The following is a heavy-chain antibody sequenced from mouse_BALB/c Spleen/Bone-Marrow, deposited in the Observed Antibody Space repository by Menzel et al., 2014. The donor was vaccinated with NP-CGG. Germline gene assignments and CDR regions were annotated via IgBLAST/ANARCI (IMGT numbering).Heavy chain of an antibody. D-gene: IGHD1-1*01. V-gene: IGHV5-17*02. CDR2: ISSGSSTI. J-gene: IGHJ2*01. Sequence: EVMLVESGGGLVQPGGSRKPSCAASGFTFSSFGMHWVRQAPEKGLEWVAYISSGSSTIYYTDTVKGRFTISRDNPKNTLFLQMTSLRSEDTAMYYCARRYYSSSFSYFHYWGQGTTLTVSS. CDR1: GFTFSSFG. CDR3: ARRYYSSSFSYFHY.